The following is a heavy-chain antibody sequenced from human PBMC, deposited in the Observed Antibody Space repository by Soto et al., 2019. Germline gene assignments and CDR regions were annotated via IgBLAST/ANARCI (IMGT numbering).Heavy chain of an antibody. J-gene: IGHJ4*02. CDR3: ARPTSTGTTSGYYFDY. CDR1: GGTFSIYP. CDR2: IIPILDIT. Sequence: SVKVSCKASGGTFSIYPIRWVRQAPGQGLEWMGRIIPILDITDYAQRFQGRVTITADKSTSTAYMELSSLSSDDTAVYYCARPTSTGTTSGYYFDYWGQGTLVTVSS. D-gene: IGHD1-7*01. V-gene: IGHV1-69*02.